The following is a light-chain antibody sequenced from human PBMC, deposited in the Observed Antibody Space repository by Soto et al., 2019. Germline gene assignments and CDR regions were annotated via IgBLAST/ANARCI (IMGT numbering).Light chain of an antibody. CDR3: QKYNSAPWT. J-gene: IGKJ1*01. CDR2: AAS. Sequence: DIQMTQSPVSLSASVGDRVTITCRASQGISNYLAWYQQKPGKVPKLLIYAASTLQSGVPSRFSGSGSGADFTLPISGLQPEDVATYYCQKYNSAPWTFGQGTKVEIK. V-gene: IGKV1-27*01. CDR1: QGISNY.